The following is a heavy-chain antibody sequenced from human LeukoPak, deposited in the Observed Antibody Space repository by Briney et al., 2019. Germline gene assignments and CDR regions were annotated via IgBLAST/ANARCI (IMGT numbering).Heavy chain of an antibody. J-gene: IGHJ4*02. CDR3: ARGQKKRYYDFWSGYSPPGHY. Sequence: GGSLRLCCAASGFTFSSYWMSWVRQAPGKGLEWVANIKQDGSEKYYVDSVKGRFTISRDNAKNSLYLQMNSLRAEDTAVYHCARGQKKRYYDFWSGYSPPGHYWGQGTLVTVSS. CDR2: IKQDGSEK. V-gene: IGHV3-7*01. D-gene: IGHD3-3*01. CDR1: GFTFSSYW.